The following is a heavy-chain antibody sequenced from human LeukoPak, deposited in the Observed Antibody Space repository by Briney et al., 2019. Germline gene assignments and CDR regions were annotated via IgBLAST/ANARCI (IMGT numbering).Heavy chain of an antibody. V-gene: IGHV1-2*02. CDR3: ARDRGIAVAGRDY. Sequence: ASVKVSCKASGYTFTGYYMHWVRQAPGQRLEWMGWINPNSGVTNYAQKFQGRVTMTRDTSISTAYMELSRLRSDDTAVYYCARDRGIAVAGRDYWGQGTLVTVSS. CDR1: GYTFTGYY. CDR2: INPNSGVT. D-gene: IGHD6-19*01. J-gene: IGHJ4*02.